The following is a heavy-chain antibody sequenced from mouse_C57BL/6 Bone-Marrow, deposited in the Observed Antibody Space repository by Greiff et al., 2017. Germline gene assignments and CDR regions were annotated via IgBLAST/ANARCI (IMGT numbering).Heavy chain of an antibody. CDR1: GYTFTSYW. Sequence: QVQLKEPGAELVKPGASVKLSCKASGYTFTSYWMHWVKQRPGRGLEWIGRIDPNSGGTKYNEKFKSKATLTVDKPSSTAYMQLSSLTSEDSAVYYCAREVTTVVAPYAMDYWGQGTSVTVSS. V-gene: IGHV1-72*01. CDR2: IDPNSGGT. J-gene: IGHJ4*01. CDR3: AREVTTVVAPYAMDY. D-gene: IGHD1-1*01.